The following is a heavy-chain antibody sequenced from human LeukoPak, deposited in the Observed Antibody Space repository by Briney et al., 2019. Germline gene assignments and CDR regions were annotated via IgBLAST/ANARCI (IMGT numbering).Heavy chain of an antibody. CDR3: ARTLDERGFDY. V-gene: IGHV3-30-3*01. Sequence: GGSLRLSCAASGFTFSSYAMHWVRQAPGKGLEWVAVISYDGSNKYYADSVKGRFTISRGNSKNTLYLQMNSLRAEDTAVYYCARTLDERGFDYWGQGTLVTASS. J-gene: IGHJ4*02. CDR2: ISYDGSNK. D-gene: IGHD1-1*01. CDR1: GFTFSSYA.